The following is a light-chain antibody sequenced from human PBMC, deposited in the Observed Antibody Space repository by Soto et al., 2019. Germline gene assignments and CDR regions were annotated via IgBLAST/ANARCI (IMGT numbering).Light chain of an antibody. CDR1: QSISSW. J-gene: IGKJ1*01. CDR3: QQYNSYSQT. CDR2: DAS. Sequence: DIPMTQSPSTLSASVGDRVTITCRASQSISSWLAWYQQKPGKAPKLLIYDASSLESGVPSRFSGSGSGTEFTLTIRSLQPDDFATYYCQQYNSYSQTFGQGTKVEIK. V-gene: IGKV1-5*01.